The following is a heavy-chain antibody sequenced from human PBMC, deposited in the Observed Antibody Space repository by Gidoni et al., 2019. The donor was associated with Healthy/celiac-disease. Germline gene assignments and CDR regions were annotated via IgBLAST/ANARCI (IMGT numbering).Heavy chain of an antibody. D-gene: IGHD6-6*01. CDR3: AGEIRRHSSSSRWFDP. Sequence: QVQLQESGPGLVKPSQTLSLTCTVYGGSISSGSYYWSWIRQPAGKGLEWIGRIYPSGSTNYNPSVKSRVTISVDTSKNQFSLKLSSVTAADTAVYYCAGEIRRHSSSSRWFDPWGQGTLVTVSS. CDR1: GGSISSGSYY. V-gene: IGHV4-61*02. J-gene: IGHJ5*02. CDR2: IYPSGST.